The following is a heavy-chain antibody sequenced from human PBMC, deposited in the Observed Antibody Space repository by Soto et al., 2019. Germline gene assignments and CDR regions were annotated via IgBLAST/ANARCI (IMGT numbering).Heavy chain of an antibody. CDR1: GFSFSTYA. CDR2: ISDSGGRT. D-gene: IGHD6-19*01. Sequence: EVQLLESGGGLVQPGGSLRLSCVASGFSFSTYAMSWVRQAPGKGLEWVSAISDSGGRTYYVDSVKGRFTISRDNSKNTLYLQMNSLRAEDTAVYFCVKELVNSGWTYFDYWGQGTLVTVSS. J-gene: IGHJ4*02. V-gene: IGHV3-23*01. CDR3: VKELVNSGWTYFDY.